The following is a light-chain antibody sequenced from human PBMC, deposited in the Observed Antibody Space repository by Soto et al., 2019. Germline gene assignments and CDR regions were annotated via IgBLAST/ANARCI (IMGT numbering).Light chain of an antibody. J-gene: IGLJ3*02. V-gene: IGLV2-14*01. CDR3: SSYTRGITWV. CDR1: SSDVDGFGY. Sequence: QSVLTQPASVSGSPGQSITISCTGTSSDVDGFGYVSWYQQHPGNAPKLIIYEVTNRPSGVSDRFSGSKSGNTASLTVSGLQPEDEADYYCSSYTRGITWVFGGGTKLTVL. CDR2: EVT.